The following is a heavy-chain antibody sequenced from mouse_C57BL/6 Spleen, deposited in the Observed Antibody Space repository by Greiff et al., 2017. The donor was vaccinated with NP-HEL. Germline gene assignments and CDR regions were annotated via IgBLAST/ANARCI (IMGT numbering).Heavy chain of an antibody. J-gene: IGHJ3*01. D-gene: IGHD4-1*01. CDR3: ARKGANWDEFAY. CDR2: IDPSDSET. V-gene: IGHV1-52*01. CDR1: GYTFTSYW. Sequence: VKLQQPGAELVRPGSSVKLSCKASGYTFTSYWMHWVKQRPIQGLEWIGNIDPSDSETHYNQKFKDKATLTVDKSSSTAYMQLSSLTSEDSAVYYCARKGANWDEFAYWGQGTLVTVSA.